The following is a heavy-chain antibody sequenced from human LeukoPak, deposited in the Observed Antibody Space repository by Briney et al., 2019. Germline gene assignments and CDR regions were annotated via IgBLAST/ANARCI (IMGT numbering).Heavy chain of an antibody. CDR2: IVVGSGNT. CDR1: GFTFTSSA. D-gene: IGHD1-26*01. J-gene: IGHJ5*02. V-gene: IGHV1-58*02. CDR3: AAVFPSGSYSSWFDP. Sequence: SVKVSCKASGFTFTSSATQWVRQARGQRLEWIGWIVVGSGNTNYAQKFQERVTITRDMSTSTAYMELSSLRSEDTAVYYCAAVFPSGSYSSWFDPWGQGTLVTVSS.